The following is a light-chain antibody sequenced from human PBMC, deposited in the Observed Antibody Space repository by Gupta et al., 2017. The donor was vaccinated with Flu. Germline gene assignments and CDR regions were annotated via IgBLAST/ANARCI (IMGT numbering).Light chain of an antibody. J-gene: IGKJ2*01. CDR3: QQYYSFPYT. Sequence: VIWMTQSPSLLSASTGDRVTINCRMSQGIRSYLAWYRQKPGKAPELLIYSASTLQSGVPSRFSGSGSGTDFTLTISCLQSEDFATYYCQQYYSFPYTFGQGTKLEI. V-gene: IGKV1D-8*01. CDR1: QGIRSY. CDR2: SAS.